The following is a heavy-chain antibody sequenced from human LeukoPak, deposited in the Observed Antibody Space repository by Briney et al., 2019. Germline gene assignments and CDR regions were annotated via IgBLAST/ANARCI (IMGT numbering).Heavy chain of an antibody. V-gene: IGHV4-34*01. J-gene: IGHJ5*02. D-gene: IGHD3-10*01. CDR3: ARGVFRGYYGSGSYYNRNWFDP. CDR1: GGSFSGYY. Sequence: SETLSLTCAVYGGSFSGYYWSWIRQPPGKGLEWMGEINHSGSTTYNPSLKSRVTISVDTSKNQFSLKLSSVTAADTAVYYCARGVFRGYYGSGSYYNRNWFDPWGQGTLVTVSS. CDR2: INHSGST.